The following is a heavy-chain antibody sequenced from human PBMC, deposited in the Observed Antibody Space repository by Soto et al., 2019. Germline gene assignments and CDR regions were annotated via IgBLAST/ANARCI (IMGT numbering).Heavy chain of an antibody. CDR2: ISYDGSDK. D-gene: IGHD3-10*01. J-gene: IGHJ6*02. Sequence: VQLVASGGGVVQPGRSLRLSCAASGFTFSSHAMHWVRQAPGKGLEWVGVISYDGSDKYYAVSVKGRFTISRDNSKNTLYLQMNSLRVEDTAAYYCARPRNIVIWFGELPDVWGQGTTVIVS. CDR3: ARPRNIVIWFGELPDV. V-gene: IGHV3-30-3*01. CDR1: GFTFSSHA.